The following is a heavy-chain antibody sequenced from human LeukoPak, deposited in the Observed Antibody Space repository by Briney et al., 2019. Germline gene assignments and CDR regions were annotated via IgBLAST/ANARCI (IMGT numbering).Heavy chain of an antibody. Sequence: GGSLRLSCAAPGVSFSSYTMMWVRQAPGKGLEWVSAISGSGGATNYADSVKGRFTISRDNAKNTLYLQMDSLRVEDTAVYYCARGSHCGGDCYSLFESWGQGTLATVSS. J-gene: IGHJ1*01. CDR3: ARGSHCGGDCYSLFES. V-gene: IGHV3-23*01. CDR2: ISGSGGAT. D-gene: IGHD2-21*02. CDR1: GVSFSSYT.